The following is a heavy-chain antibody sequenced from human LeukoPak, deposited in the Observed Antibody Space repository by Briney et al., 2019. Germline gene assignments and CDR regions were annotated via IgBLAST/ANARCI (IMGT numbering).Heavy chain of an antibody. V-gene: IGHV1-2*02. CDR1: GYTFTDYY. D-gene: IGHD6-19*01. CDR3: AREDSSGWVYFDY. CDR2: INPGSGGT. J-gene: IGHJ4*02. Sequence: ASVKVSCKASGYTFTDYYMHWVRQAPGQGLEWMGWINPGSGGTNYVQKFQGRVTMTRDTSISTVYVELTRLGSDDTAVYYCAREDSSGWVYFDYWGQGTLVTVSS.